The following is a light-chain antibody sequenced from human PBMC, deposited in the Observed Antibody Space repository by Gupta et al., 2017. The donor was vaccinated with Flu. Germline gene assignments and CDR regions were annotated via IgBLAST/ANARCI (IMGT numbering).Light chain of an antibody. V-gene: IGLV2-14*03. CDR1: SSDVGDYKN. Sequence: SALTQPASVSGSPGQSMTISCTGTSSDVGDYKNVSWYQQHTGKAPKLMIYDVSYRPSGVSNRFSGSKSGITASLTISGLQAEDEADYYCSSYTSSNTLQVIFGGGTRLTVL. CDR3: SSYTSSNTLQVI. J-gene: IGLJ2*01. CDR2: DVS.